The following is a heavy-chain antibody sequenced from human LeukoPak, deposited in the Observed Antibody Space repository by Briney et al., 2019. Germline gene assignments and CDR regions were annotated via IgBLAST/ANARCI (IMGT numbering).Heavy chain of an antibody. CDR3: ARGARGEYYFDY. CDR1: GGSFSGYY. Sequence: SETLSLTCAVYGGSFSGYYWSWICQPPGKGLEWIGEINHSGSTNYNPSLKSRVTISVDTSKNQFSLKLSSVTAADTAVYYCARGARGEYYFDYWGQGTLVTVSS. CDR2: INHSGST. D-gene: IGHD3-16*01. J-gene: IGHJ4*02. V-gene: IGHV4-34*01.